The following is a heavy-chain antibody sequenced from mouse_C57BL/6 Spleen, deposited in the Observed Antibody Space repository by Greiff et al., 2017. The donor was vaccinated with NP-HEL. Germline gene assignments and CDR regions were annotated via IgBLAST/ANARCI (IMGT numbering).Heavy chain of an antibody. Sequence: QVQLQQSGPELVKPGASVKISCKASGYAFSSSWMNWVKQRPGKGLEWIGRIYPGAGDTNYNGKFKGKATLTADKSSRTAYMQLSSLTSEDSAVYFCARWRQLYAMDYWGQGTSVTVSS. J-gene: IGHJ4*01. D-gene: IGHD3-2*01. CDR3: ARWRQLYAMDY. CDR2: IYPGAGDT. V-gene: IGHV1-82*01. CDR1: GYAFSSSW.